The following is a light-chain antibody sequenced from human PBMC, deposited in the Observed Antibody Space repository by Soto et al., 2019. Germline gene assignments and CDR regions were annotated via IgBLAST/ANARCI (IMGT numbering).Light chain of an antibody. CDR1: QSVSSN. Sequence: EIVMTQSPATLSVSPGERATLSCRASQSVSSNLAWYQQKPGQAPRLLIYGASTRATGLPARFSGSGSGTEFTLTISSLQSEDFAVSYCQQYNNWPFTFGPGTKVDIK. CDR3: QQYNNWPFT. J-gene: IGKJ3*01. V-gene: IGKV3-15*01. CDR2: GAS.